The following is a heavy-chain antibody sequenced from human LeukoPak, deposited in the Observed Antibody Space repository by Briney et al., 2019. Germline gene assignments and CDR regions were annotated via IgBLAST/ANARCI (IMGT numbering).Heavy chain of an antibody. V-gene: IGHV3-66*01. CDR1: GFTVSRNY. J-gene: IGHJ4*02. Sequence: GGSLRLSCAASGFTVSRNYMTWVRQAPGKGPEWVSLIYSGGGTQYADSVKGRFTISRDNAKNSLYLQMNSLRAEDTAVYYCARGRHSSSWHDWGQGTLVTVSS. CDR2: IYSGGGT. D-gene: IGHD6-13*01. CDR3: ARGRHSSSWHD.